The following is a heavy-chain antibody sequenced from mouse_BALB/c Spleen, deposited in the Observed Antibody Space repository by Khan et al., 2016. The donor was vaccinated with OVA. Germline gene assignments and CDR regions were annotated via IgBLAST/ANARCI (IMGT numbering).Heavy chain of an antibody. CDR2: ISTYYGHA. V-gene: IGHV1S137*01. J-gene: IGHJ3*01. D-gene: IGHD1-1*01. CDR3: SREGGEARFAY. CDR1: GYSFTDFT. Sequence: VQLQESGPELVRPGVSVKISCKGSGYSFTDFTMHWVRQSHAMSLEWIGVISTYYGHATYNQQFKDQATLTVDTSSSTAYMQLASLTSEDSAVYYCSREGGEARFAYWGQGTLVTVSA.